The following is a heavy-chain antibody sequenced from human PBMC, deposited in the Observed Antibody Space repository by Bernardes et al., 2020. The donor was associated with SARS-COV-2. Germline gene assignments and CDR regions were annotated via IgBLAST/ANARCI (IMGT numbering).Heavy chain of an antibody. Sequence: GGSLRLSCAASGFTVRSNYMSWVRQAPGKGLEWVSVIYSGGSTYYADSVKGRFTISRDNSKNTLYLQMNSLRAEDTAVYYWARDGARGGSGSFFDYWGQGTLVTVSS. J-gene: IGHJ4*02. CDR3: ARDGARGGSGSFFDY. CDR1: GFTVRSNY. D-gene: IGHD3-10*01. CDR2: IYSGGST. V-gene: IGHV3-53*01.